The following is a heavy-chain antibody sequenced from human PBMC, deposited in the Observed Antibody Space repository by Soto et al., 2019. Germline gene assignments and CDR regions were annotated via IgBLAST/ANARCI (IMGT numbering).Heavy chain of an antibody. J-gene: IGHJ4*02. V-gene: IGHV4-59*01. CDR1: GGSISNYY. D-gene: IGHD1-1*01. CDR2: IYYSGST. CDR3: ARGRVPGY. Sequence: PSETLSLTCTVSGGSISNYYWSWIRQPPGKGLEWIGYIYYSGSTNCNPSLKSRVTISVDTSKNQFSLQLSSVTAADTAVYYCARGRVPGYWGQGTLVTSPQ.